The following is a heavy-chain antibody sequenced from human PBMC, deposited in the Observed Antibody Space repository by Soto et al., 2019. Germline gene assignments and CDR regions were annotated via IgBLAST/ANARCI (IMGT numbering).Heavy chain of an antibody. Sequence: GGSLRLSCAASGFTFSSYSMNWVRRAPGKGLEWVSYISSSSSTIYYADSVKGRFTISRDNAKNSLYLQMNSLRDEDTAVYYCARDFTSEDYYDSSGYGYWGQGTLVTVSS. CDR2: ISSSSSTI. V-gene: IGHV3-48*02. CDR1: GFTFSSYS. J-gene: IGHJ4*02. D-gene: IGHD3-22*01. CDR3: ARDFTSEDYYDSSGYGY.